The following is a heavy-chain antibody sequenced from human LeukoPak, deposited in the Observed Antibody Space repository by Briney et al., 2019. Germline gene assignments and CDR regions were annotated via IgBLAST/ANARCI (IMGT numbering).Heavy chain of an antibody. CDR1: GFTFSSYS. V-gene: IGHV3-21*01. CDR2: ISSSSSYI. Sequence: GGSLRLSCAASGFTFSSYSMNWVRQAPGKGLEWVSCISSSSSYIYYADSVKGRFTISRDNAKNSLYLQMNSLRAEDTAVYYCARTYYYDSSGYYAYYYYYMDVWGKGTTVTISS. D-gene: IGHD3-22*01. CDR3: ARTYYYDSSGYYAYYYYYMDV. J-gene: IGHJ6*03.